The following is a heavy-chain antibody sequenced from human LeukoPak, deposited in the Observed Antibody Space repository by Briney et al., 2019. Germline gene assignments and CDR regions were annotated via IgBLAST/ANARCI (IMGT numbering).Heavy chain of an antibody. V-gene: IGHV4-61*02. CDR1: GGSISSGSYY. D-gene: IGHD3-16*01. CDR3: ARESDDYVWGSYYMNY. CDR2: IYTSGST. Sequence: PSETLSLTCTVSGGSISSGSYYWSWIRQPAGKGLEWIGRIYTSGSTNYNPSLKSRVTISVDTSKNQFSLKLSSVTAADTAVYYCARESDDYVWGSYYMNYWGQGTLVTVSS. J-gene: IGHJ4*02.